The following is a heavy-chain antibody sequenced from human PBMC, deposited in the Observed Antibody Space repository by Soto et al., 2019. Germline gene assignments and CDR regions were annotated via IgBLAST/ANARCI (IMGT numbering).Heavy chain of an antibody. D-gene: IGHD4-4*01. Sequence: QVQLVESGGGVVHPERSLRLSCSASEFTFSSYAMHWVRQAPGKGLEWVAGISYDGGHKFYGDSVRGRFTISRDSSKTTVFLHMNSLRPEDTAAYYCARVQTDYSNPSAPFFFYGMDVWGQGTTVTVSS. V-gene: IGHV3-30-3*01. CDR1: EFTFSSYA. J-gene: IGHJ6*02. CDR3: ARVQTDYSNPSAPFFFYGMDV. CDR2: ISYDGGHK.